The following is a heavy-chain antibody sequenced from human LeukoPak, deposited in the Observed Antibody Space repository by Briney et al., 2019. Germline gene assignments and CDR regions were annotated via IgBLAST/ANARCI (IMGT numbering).Heavy chain of an antibody. D-gene: IGHD3-10*01. CDR1: GYTFTSYR. J-gene: IGHJ6*03. Sequence: AAVKGSSKAPGYTFTSYRISWVRQAPGQGLEWMGWISAYNGKTNYVQNFQGRVTITTDTSTRTAYIDLRRPRSADTARYYFARDIPGYMDVWGKGTTVTVSS. V-gene: IGHV1-18*01. CDR2: ISAYNGKT. CDR3: ARDIPGYMDV.